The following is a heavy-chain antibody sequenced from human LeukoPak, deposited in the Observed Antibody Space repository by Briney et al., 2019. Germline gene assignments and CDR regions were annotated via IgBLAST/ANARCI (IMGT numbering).Heavy chain of an antibody. Sequence: PGGSLRLSCAASGFTFSSYSMNWVRRAPGKGLEWVSSISSSSSYIYYAGSVKGRFTISRDNAKNSLYLQMNSLRAEDTAVYYCARDLLSLLVPDYWGQGTLVTVSS. J-gene: IGHJ4*02. CDR2: ISSSSSYI. CDR1: GFTFSSYS. D-gene: IGHD3-10*01. V-gene: IGHV3-21*01. CDR3: ARDLLSLLVPDY.